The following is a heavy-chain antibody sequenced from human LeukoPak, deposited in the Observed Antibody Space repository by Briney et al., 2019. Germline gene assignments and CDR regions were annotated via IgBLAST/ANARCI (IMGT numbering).Heavy chain of an antibody. V-gene: IGHV1-8*01. CDR2: MNPNSGNT. D-gene: IGHD3-10*01. CDR1: GHTFTSYD. Sequence: ASVKVSCKASGHTFTSYDINWVRQATGQGLEWMGWMNPNSGNTGYAQKFQGRVTMTRNTSISTAYMELSSLRSEDTAVYYCAILFGELSECDYWGQGTLVTVSS. CDR3: AILFGELSECDY. J-gene: IGHJ4*02.